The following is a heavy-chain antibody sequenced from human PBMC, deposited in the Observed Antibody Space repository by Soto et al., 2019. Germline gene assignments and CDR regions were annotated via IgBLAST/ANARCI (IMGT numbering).Heavy chain of an antibody. CDR2: IYSDGRT. D-gene: IGHD2-2*01. CDR1: GFTFSTYT. J-gene: IGHJ4*02. CDR3: ARRPDGVPVVDY. V-gene: IGHV3-66*01. Sequence: GGSLRLSCVASGFTFSTYTMSWVRQAPGKGLEWVSLIYSDGRTYYADSVKGRFTISRDNSKNTLYLQMNSLRVEDTALYYCARRPDGVPVVDYWGQGTLVTVSS.